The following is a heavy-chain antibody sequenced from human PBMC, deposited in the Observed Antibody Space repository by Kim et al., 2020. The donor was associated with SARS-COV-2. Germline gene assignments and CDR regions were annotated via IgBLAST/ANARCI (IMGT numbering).Heavy chain of an antibody. CDR2: INPSGGST. D-gene: IGHD2-15*01. V-gene: IGHV1-46*01. CDR1: GYTFTSYY. J-gene: IGHJ6*02. CDR3: ATPYRYCSGGSCYWEDYYYYGMDV. Sequence: ASVKVSCKASGYTFTSYYMHWVRQAPGQGLEWMGIINPSGGSTSYAQKFQGRVTMTRDTSTSTVYMELSSLRSEDTAVYYCATPYRYCSGGSCYWEDYYYYGMDVWGQGTTVTVSS.